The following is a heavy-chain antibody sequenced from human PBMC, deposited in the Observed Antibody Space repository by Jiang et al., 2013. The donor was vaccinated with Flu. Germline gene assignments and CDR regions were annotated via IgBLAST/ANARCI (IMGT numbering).Heavy chain of an antibody. D-gene: IGHD2-21*02. J-gene: IGHJ4*02. V-gene: IGHV1-2*02. CDR2: IDPNSGGT. CDR3: ARTPIQLCRGGDCYSGYDY. CDR1: GYTFTGYY. Sequence: SGAEVKKPGASVKVSCKASGYTFTGYYMHWVRQAPGQGLEWMGWIDPNSGGTNYAQKFQGRVTMTRDTSISTAYMELSRLRSDDTAVYYCARTPIQLCRGGDCYSGYDYWGQGTLVTVSS.